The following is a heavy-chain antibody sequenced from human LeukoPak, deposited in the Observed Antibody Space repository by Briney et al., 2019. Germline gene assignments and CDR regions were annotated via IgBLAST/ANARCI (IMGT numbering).Heavy chain of an antibody. CDR1: GFTFSNSA. CDR3: ASIMIVVVRVFDY. Sequence: PGGSLRLSCAASGFTFSNSAMSWVRQAPGKGLEWVSAISGSGGSTYYADSVKGRFTISRDNSKNTLYLQMNSLRAEDTAVYYCASIMIVVVRVFDYWGQGTLVTVSS. J-gene: IGHJ4*02. D-gene: IGHD3-22*01. CDR2: ISGSGGST. V-gene: IGHV3-23*01.